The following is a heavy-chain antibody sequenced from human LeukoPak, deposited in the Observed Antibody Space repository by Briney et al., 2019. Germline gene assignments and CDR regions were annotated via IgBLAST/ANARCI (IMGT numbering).Heavy chain of an antibody. CDR3: ARVGSGWAFDY. J-gene: IGHJ4*02. D-gene: IGHD6-19*01. Sequence: PSETLSLTCAVSGGSISSSNWWSWVRQAPGKGLEWVANIKQDGNEKYYVDSVRGRFTISRDNAKNSLYLQMNSLRAEDTAVYFCARVGSGWAFDYWGQGTLVTVSS. CDR2: IKQDGNEK. V-gene: IGHV3-7*01. CDR1: GGSISSSNW.